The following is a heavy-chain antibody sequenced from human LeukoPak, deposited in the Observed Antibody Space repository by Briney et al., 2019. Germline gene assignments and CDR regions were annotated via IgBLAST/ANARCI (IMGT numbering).Heavy chain of an antibody. Sequence: ASVKVSCKASGGTFSSYAISWVRQAPGQGLEWMGGIIPIFGTANYAQKFQGRVTITADESTSKAYMELSSLRSDDTAVYYCARDGIVVVVANPLDYWGQGTLVTVSS. J-gene: IGHJ4*02. CDR3: ARDGIVVVVANPLDY. V-gene: IGHV1-69*13. CDR1: GGTFSSYA. CDR2: IIPIFGTA. D-gene: IGHD2-15*01.